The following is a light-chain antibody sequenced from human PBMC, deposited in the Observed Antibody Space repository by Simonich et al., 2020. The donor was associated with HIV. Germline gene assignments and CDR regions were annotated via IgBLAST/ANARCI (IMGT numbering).Light chain of an antibody. Sequence: EIVMTQSPATLSVSPGERATLSCRASQSVSSNLAGYQQRPGQAPRLLIYGASTRATGIPARFSGSGSGTEFTLTISSMQSEDFALYYCQQYNNWPPAPMYTFGQGTKLEIK. CDR2: GAS. V-gene: IGKV3-15*01. CDR1: QSVSSN. CDR3: QQYNNWPPAPMYT. J-gene: IGKJ2*01.